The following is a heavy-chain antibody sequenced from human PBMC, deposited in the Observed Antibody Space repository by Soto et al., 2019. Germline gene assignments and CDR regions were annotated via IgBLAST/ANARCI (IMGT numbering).Heavy chain of an antibody. CDR3: AAGEASSRNLAPYYLDF. V-gene: IGHV4-59*01. D-gene: IGHD6-13*01. CDR1: GGSITSYH. J-gene: IGHJ4*02. CDR2: TAYTGNT. Sequence: PSETLSLTCVVSGGSITSYHWSWIRQFPGKGLEWIAYTAYTGNTNYNPSLKSRVTISEDTSKNQFSLKLLSVTTADTAVYFCAAGEASSRNLAPYYLDFWGQGTLVTVSS.